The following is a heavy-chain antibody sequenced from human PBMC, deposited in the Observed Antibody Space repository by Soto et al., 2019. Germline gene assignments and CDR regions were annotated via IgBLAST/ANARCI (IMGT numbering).Heavy chain of an antibody. Sequence: SETLSLTCAVYGGSFSGYYWSWIRHPPGKGLEWIGEINHSGSTNYNPSLKSRVTISVDTSKNQFSLKLSSVTAADTAVYYCARDPRITMVRGVTFDPWGQGTLVTVSS. V-gene: IGHV4-34*01. CDR1: GGSFSGYY. J-gene: IGHJ5*02. CDR2: INHSGST. CDR3: ARDPRITMVRGVTFDP. D-gene: IGHD3-10*01.